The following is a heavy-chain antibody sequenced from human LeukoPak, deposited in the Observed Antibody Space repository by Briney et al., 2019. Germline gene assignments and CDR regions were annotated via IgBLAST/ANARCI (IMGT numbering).Heavy chain of an antibody. Sequence: GGSLRLSCAASGFTFSSYAMHWVRQAPGKGLEYVSAISSNGGSTYYANSVKGRFTISRDNSKNTLYLQMGSLRAEDVAVYYCARDGPGIQLWPYFDYWGQGTLVTVSS. V-gene: IGHV3-64*01. J-gene: IGHJ4*02. CDR2: ISSNGGST. CDR1: GFTFSSYA. D-gene: IGHD5-18*01. CDR3: ARDGPGIQLWPYFDY.